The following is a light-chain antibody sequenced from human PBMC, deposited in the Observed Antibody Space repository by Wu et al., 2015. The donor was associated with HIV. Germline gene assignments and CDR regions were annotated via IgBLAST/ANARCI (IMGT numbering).Light chain of an antibody. V-gene: IGKV1-8*01. Sequence: AIRMIQSPSSLSASTGDRVTISCRASQGIYNYLAWYQQKTRKSPQTPDVCCICFAKWSPIKVQRQWIWDTFHSHHTCLQSEDFATYYCQQYYSSPQITFGQGTRLEIK. CDR1: QGIYNY. CDR3: QQYYSSPQIT. CDR2: CI. J-gene: IGKJ5*01.